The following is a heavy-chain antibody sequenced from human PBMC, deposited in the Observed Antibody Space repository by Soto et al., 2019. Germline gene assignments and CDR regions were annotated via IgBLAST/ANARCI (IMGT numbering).Heavy chain of an antibody. CDR2: IHYNGSP. CDR1: GGSISGGDYY. CDR3: ARGDRSYSRGYYCDF. V-gene: IGHV4-30-4*01. J-gene: IGHJ4*02. D-gene: IGHD3-22*01. Sequence: SETLSLTCTVSGGSISGGDYYWSWIRQTPGKGLELIWYIHYNGSPHYSVSPKNGVTISLDTSKNQFSLKLSSVTAADTAVYYSARGDRSYSRGYYCDFWGLGIPVTVSS.